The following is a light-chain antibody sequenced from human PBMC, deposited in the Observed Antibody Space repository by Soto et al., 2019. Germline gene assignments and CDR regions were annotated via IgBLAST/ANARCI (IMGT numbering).Light chain of an antibody. CDR3: CAYTSSGIDYV. V-gene: IGLV2-14*01. CDR2: EVS. J-gene: IGLJ1*01. CDR1: SSDVGGYNY. Sequence: QSALTQPASVSGSPGQSITISCTGTSSDVGGYNYVSWYQQHPGKAPKLMIYEVSNRPSGVSNRFSGSKSGNTASLTTSGLHAEDEADYYCCAYTSSGIDYVFGTGTKVTVL.